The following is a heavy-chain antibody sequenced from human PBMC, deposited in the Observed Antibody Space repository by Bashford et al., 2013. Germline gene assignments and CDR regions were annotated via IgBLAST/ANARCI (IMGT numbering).Heavy chain of an antibody. CDR1: GGSMSGFY. CDR2: LYNSGLR. Sequence: SETLSLTCTVSGGSMSGFYWNWIRQPAGKGLEWIGFLYNSGLRNTTLLKRRLTISVDTSNNQFSLKLNSVTAADAAIYFCASGTNPRWPASDEDYHYGLDVWGQGTTVTVSS. V-gene: IGHV4-59*01. J-gene: IGHJ6*02. CDR3: ASGTNPRWPASDEDYHYGLDV. D-gene: IGHD4-23*01.